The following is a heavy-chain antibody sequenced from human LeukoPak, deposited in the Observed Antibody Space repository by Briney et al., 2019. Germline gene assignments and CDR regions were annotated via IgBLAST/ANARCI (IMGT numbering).Heavy chain of an antibody. V-gene: IGHV3-21*04. CDR1: GFNFNTYS. D-gene: IGHD5-18*01. J-gene: IGHJ4*02. CDR3: AKDPAGSNTDTATFDY. CDR2: ISSTSNYI. Sequence: GGSLRLSCAVSGFNFNTYSMNWVRQAPGKGPEWVSSISSTSNYIYYAESVKGRFAVSRDNAKNTLYLQMNSLRAEDTAVYYCAKDPAGSNTDTATFDYWGQGTLVTVSS.